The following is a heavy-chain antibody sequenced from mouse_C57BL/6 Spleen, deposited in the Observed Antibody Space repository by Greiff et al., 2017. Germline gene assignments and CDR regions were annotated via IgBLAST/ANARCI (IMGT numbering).Heavy chain of an antibody. V-gene: IGHV2-2*01. CDR1: GFSLTSYG. J-gene: IGHJ1*03. CDR3: ASPPYYYGSSGWYFDV. CDR2: IWSGGST. D-gene: IGHD1-1*01. Sequence: VQLQQSGPGLVQPSQSLSITCTVSGFSLTSYGVHWVRQSPGKGLEWLGVIWSGGSTDYNAAFISRLSISKDNSKSQVFFKMNSLQADDTAIYYCASPPYYYGSSGWYFDVWGTGTTVTVSS.